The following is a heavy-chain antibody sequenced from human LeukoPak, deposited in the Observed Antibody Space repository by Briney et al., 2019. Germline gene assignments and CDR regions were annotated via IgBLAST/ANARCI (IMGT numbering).Heavy chain of an antibody. J-gene: IGHJ3*02. CDR2: ISYDGSNK. V-gene: IGHV3-30-3*01. Sequence: PGGSLRLSCVASGFTFSSYNMHWVRQAPGKGLEWVAVISYDGSNKYYADSVKGRSTISRDNSKNTLYLQVNSLRPEDTAVYYCGRDTVGYGGAFDIWRQGTMVTVSS. CDR3: GRDTVGYGGAFDI. CDR1: GFTFSSYN. D-gene: IGHD5-18*01.